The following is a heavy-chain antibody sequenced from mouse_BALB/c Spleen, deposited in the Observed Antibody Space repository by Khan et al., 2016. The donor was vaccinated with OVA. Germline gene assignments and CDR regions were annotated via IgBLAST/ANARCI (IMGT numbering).Heavy chain of an antibody. Sequence: EVELVESGGGLVQPGGSLRLSCATSGFTFTAYYMSWVRQPPGKALEWLGFIRNKANGYTTAYSASVKGRFTISRDNSQSILYLQMNTLRAEDSATYYCARDNPYAIDYWGQGTSVTVSS. J-gene: IGHJ4*01. CDR2: IRNKANGYTT. V-gene: IGHV7-3*02. CDR3: ARDNPYAIDY. CDR1: GFTFTAYY.